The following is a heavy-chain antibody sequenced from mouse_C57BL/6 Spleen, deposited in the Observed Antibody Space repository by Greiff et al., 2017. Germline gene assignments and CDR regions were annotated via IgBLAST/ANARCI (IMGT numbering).Heavy chain of an antibody. CDR1: GYAFTDYE. CDR2: IDPETGGT. D-gene: IGHD2-1*01. Sequence: QVQLKESGAELVRPGASVTMSCKASGYAFTDYEMHWVKQTPVHGLEWIGAIDPETGGTAYNQKFKGKAILTADKSSSTAYMELRSLTSEDSAVYYCTIYFYYFDYWGQGTTLTVST. V-gene: IGHV1-15*01. J-gene: IGHJ2*01. CDR3: TIYFYYFDY.